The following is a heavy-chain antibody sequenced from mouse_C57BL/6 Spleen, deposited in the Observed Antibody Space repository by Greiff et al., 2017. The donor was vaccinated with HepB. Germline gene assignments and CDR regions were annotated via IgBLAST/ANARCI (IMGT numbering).Heavy chain of an antibody. J-gene: IGHJ2*01. CDR2: IDPETGGT. V-gene: IGHV1-15*01. Sequence: QVQLQQSGAELVRPGASVTLSCKASGSTFTDYEMHWVKQTPVHGLEWIGAIDPETGGTAYNQKFKGKAILTADKASSTADMELRSLTSEDSAVYYCTRCDGYYYFDYWGQGTTLTVSS. D-gene: IGHD2-3*01. CDR3: TRCDGYYYFDY. CDR1: GSTFTDYE.